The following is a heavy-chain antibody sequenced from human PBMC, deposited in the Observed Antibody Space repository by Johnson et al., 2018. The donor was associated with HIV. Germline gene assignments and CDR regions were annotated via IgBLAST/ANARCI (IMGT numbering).Heavy chain of an antibody. V-gene: IGHV3-30*04. Sequence: QMLLVESGGGVVQPGGSLRLSCAASGLTFSSYAMHWVRQAPGKGLEWVAVISYDGSNKYYADSVKGRFTISIDNSKDTLYLQMNSLRAEDTAVYYCAGDDGGGGDAFEIWGQGTKVTVSS. CDR2: ISYDGSNK. J-gene: IGHJ3*02. CDR1: GLTFSSYA. D-gene: IGHD2-15*01. CDR3: AGDDGGGGDAFEI.